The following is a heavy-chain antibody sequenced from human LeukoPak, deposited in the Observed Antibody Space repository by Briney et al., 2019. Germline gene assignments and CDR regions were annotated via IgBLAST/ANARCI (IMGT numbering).Heavy chain of an antibody. CDR1: GASISSGNHY. CDR2: ISYTGST. J-gene: IGHJ4*02. CDR3: ARVVVSAALDY. D-gene: IGHD2-21*02. Sequence: SETLSLTCSVSGASISSGNHYWSWVRQHPGKGLEWIGYISYTGSTYYNPSLESRLTMSVDTSKNQFSLKLNSVTAADTAVYFCARVVVSAALDYWGQGTLVTVSS. V-gene: IGHV4-31*03.